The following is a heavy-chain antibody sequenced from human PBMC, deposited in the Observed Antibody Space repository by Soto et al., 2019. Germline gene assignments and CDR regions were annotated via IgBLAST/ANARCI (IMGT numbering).Heavy chain of an antibody. CDR3: ARGLGSSWSFDY. D-gene: IGHD6-13*01. Sequence: GGSLRLSCAASGFTFSSYSMNWVRQAPGKGLEWVSSISSSSSYIYYADSVKGRFTISRDNAKNSLYLQMNSLRAEDTAVYYCARGLGSSWSFDYWGQGTLVTVSS. J-gene: IGHJ4*02. CDR1: GFTFSSYS. V-gene: IGHV3-21*01. CDR2: ISSSSSYI.